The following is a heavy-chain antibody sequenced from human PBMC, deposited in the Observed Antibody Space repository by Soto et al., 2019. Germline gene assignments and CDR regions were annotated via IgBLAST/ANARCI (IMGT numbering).Heavy chain of an antibody. CDR1: GYTFTIYG. V-gene: IGHV1-18*01. CDR2: ISAYNGNT. CDR3: ASVSRITMVRGELSEY. D-gene: IGHD3-10*01. J-gene: IGHJ4*02. Sequence: QVQLVQSGAEVKKPGASVKVSCKASGYTFTIYGISGVRQAPGQGLEWMGWISAYNGNTNYAQKLQGRVTMTTDTSTSTAYMERRSLRSDDTAVYYCASVSRITMVRGELSEYWGQGTLVTVSS.